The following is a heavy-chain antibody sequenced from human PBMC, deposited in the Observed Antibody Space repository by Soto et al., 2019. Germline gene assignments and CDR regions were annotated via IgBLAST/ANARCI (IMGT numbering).Heavy chain of an antibody. CDR2: VYPSDSDV. V-gene: IGHV5-51*01. D-gene: IGHD3-3*02. CDR3: TNGATSTFYA. Sequence: GESLKISCQGSGYRFTSSWIGWVRQMPGKGLDWLGNVYPSDSDVRYSPSFEGRVTISAXXXIXXXYXHXXNLXASDTAIYYCTNGATSTFYAGGQGTRVTVYS. CDR1: GYRFTSSW. J-gene: IGHJ4*02.